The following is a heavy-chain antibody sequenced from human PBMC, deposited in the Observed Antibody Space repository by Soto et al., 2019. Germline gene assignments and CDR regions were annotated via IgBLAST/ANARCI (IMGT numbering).Heavy chain of an antibody. CDR3: AKDAGSGSYYASRYFDY. Sequence: QVQLVESGGGVVQPGRSLRLSCAASGFTFSSYGMHWVRQAPGKGLEWVAVISYDGSNKYYADSVKGRFTISRDNSKNTLYLQMNSLRAEDTAVYYCAKDAGSGSYYASRYFDYWGQGTLVTVSS. J-gene: IGHJ4*02. D-gene: IGHD1-26*01. CDR1: GFTFSSYG. CDR2: ISYDGSNK. V-gene: IGHV3-30*18.